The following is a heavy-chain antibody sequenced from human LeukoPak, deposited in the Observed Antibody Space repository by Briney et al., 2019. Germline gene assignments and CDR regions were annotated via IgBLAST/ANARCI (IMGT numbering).Heavy chain of an antibody. CDR3: ARGGFWSGYRFDY. CDR2: IKQDGSEK. V-gene: IGHV3-7*01. J-gene: IGHJ4*02. CDR1: GFTFSSYW. D-gene: IGHD3-3*01. Sequence: GGSLRLSCAASGFTFSSYWMSWVRQPPGKGLEWVANIKQDGSEKYYVDSVKGRFTISRDNAKNSLYLQMNSLRAEDTAVYYCARGGFWSGYRFDYWGQGTLVTVSS.